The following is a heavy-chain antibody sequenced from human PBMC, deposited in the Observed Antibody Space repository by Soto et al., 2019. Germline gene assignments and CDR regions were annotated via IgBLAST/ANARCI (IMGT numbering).Heavy chain of an antibody. CDR3: ARDLSGNPGY. CDR1: GYTFASYG. V-gene: IGHV1-18*01. Sequence: QVQLVQSGAEVKKPGASVKVSCKASGYTFASYGISWVRQAPGQGLEWMGWISAYNGNTNYAQNFQGRVTMTTDTSTSTAYTELRSLRSEDTAVYCGARDLSGNPGYWGQGTLVTVSS. CDR2: ISAYNGNT. J-gene: IGHJ4*02. D-gene: IGHD1-26*01.